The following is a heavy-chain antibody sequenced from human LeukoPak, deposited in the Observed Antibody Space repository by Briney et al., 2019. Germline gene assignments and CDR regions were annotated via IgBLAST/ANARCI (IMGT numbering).Heavy chain of an antibody. CDR3: ARRGIAAADPEHFDY. CDR1: GYSFTSYW. J-gene: IGHJ4*02. CDR2: IYPGDSDT. D-gene: IGHD6-13*01. Sequence: GESLKISCKGSGYSFTSYWIGWVRQMPGKGPEWMGIIYPGDSDTRYSPSFQGQVTISADKSISTAYLQWSSLKASDTAMYYCARRGIAAADPEHFDYWGQGTLVTVSS. V-gene: IGHV5-51*01.